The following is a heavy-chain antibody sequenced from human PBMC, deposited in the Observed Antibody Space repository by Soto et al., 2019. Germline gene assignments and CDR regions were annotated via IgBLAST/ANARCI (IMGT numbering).Heavy chain of an antibody. V-gene: IGHV4-59*08. D-gene: IGHD3-9*01. CDR2: VSYSGGT. J-gene: IGHJ4*02. CDR3: VRTTGHMTGFYY. Sequence: LSLTCTVTGASVKNYFWSWIRQPPGKRLEWLGYVSYSGGTNSNPSVKGRVNISVDTSKNQFSLNLTSATAADTAIYYCVRTTGHMTGFYYWGQGTLVTVSS. CDR1: GASVKNYF.